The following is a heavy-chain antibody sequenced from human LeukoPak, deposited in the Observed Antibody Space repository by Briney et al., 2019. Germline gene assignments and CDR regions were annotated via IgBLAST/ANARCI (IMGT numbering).Heavy chain of an antibody. CDR2: ISYSGTT. Sequence: SETLSLTCTVSGGSISSGGDYWSWIRQHPGKGLEWIGYISYSGTTYYNPSLKSRITISLDTSKNQFSLELSSVAAADTAVYYCARAAWRGTNSRDAFDIWGLGTVVTVSS. J-gene: IGHJ3*02. CDR3: ARAAWRGTNSRDAFDI. D-gene: IGHD4/OR15-4a*01. V-gene: IGHV4-31*03. CDR1: GGSISSGGDY.